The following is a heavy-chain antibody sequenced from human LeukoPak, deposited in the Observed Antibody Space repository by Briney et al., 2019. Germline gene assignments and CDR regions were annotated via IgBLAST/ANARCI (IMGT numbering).Heavy chain of an antibody. CDR3: ARDNRSLLDS. Sequence: SETLSLTCTVSGGSLRSSTYYWAWIRQPPGKGLEWLGSIHYDGSTFDNPSLKSRVTMSVDTSRNHFSLKMTSVTAADMAVYYCARDNRSLLDSWGQGILVTVSS. V-gene: IGHV4-39*07. CDR1: GGSLRSSTYY. J-gene: IGHJ4*02. CDR2: IHYDGST. D-gene: IGHD3-16*02.